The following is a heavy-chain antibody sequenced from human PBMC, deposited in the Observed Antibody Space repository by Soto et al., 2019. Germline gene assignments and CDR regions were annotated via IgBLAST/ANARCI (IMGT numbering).Heavy chain of an antibody. CDR2: ISYNGDNT. V-gene: IGHV3-23*01. J-gene: IGHJ4*02. CDR3: ARYIRGPTVFYFDF. CDR1: GFTFRSYA. Sequence: GGSLRLSCAASGFTFRSYAMTWVRQAPGKGLEWVSVISYNGDNTYSADSVKGRFTVSRDNSKDTVHLQMSSLRAEDTAMYYCARYIRGPTVFYFDFWGPGILVTVSS. D-gene: IGHD3-3*02.